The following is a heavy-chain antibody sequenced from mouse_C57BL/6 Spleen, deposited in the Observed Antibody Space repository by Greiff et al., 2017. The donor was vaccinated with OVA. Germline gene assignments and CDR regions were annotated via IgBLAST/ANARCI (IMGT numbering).Heavy chain of an antibody. CDR3: ARAYGSSYWYFDG. J-gene: IGHJ1*03. D-gene: IGHD1-1*01. CDR1: GFTFSSYG. CDR2: ISSGGSYT. Sequence: EVQLVESGGDLVKPGGSLKLSCAASGFTFSSYGMSWVRQTPDKRLEWVATISSGGSYTYYPDSVKGRFTISRDNAKNTLYLQMSSLKSEDTAMYYCARAYGSSYWYFDGWGTGTTVTVSS. V-gene: IGHV5-6*01.